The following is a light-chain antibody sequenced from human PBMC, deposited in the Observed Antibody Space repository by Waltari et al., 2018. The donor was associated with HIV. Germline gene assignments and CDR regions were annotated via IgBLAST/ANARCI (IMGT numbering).Light chain of an antibody. CDR2: DVH. Sequence: QSALTQPPSVSGSPGQSVSLSCSGTTSDVGFYDFVPWYQQYPGKAPKLIIFDVHQRPSGVPERFSGSKSGNTASLTISGLQTEDEADYFCCAYAAGHVSYVFGNGTAVAVL. CDR1: TSDVGFYDF. CDR3: CAYAAGHVSYV. V-gene: IGLV2-11*01. J-gene: IGLJ1*01.